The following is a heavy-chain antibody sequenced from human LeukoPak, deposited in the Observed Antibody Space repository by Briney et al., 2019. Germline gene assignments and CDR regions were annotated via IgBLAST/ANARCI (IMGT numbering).Heavy chain of an antibody. CDR3: VTQWDY. D-gene: IGHD6-19*01. CDR1: GFTFSSYW. Sequence: PGGSLRLSCAASGFTFSSYWMHWVRQVPGKGLVWVARIDSDGSGTSYADSVKGQFTISRDNPKNTLYLQMNSLRADDTAVYYCVTQWDYWGQGTLVTVSS. CDR2: IDSDGSGT. J-gene: IGHJ4*02. V-gene: IGHV3-74*01.